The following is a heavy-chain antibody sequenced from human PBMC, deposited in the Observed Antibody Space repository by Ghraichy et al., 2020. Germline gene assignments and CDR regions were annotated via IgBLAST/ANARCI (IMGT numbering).Heavy chain of an antibody. V-gene: IGHV3-9*01. D-gene: IGHD1-1*01. CDR1: GFTFDDYA. CDR3: AKEQPGAFDI. Sequence: SCAASGFTFDDYAMHWVRQAPGKGLEWVSGISWNSGSIGYADSVKGRFTISRDNAKNSLYLQMNSLRAEDTALYYCAKEQPGAFDIWGQGTMVTVSS. CDR2: ISWNSGSI. J-gene: IGHJ3*02.